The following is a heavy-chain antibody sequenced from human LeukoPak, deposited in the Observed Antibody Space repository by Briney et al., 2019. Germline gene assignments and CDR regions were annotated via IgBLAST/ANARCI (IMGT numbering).Heavy chain of an antibody. Sequence: RSSETPSLTCTVSGGSISSGGYYWSWIRQHPGKGLEWIGYIYYSGSTYYNPSLKSRVTISVDTSKNQFPLKLSSVTAADTAVYYCAREKSGSRTLVVVGAFDIWGQGTMVTVSS. CDR3: AREKSGSRTLVVVGAFDI. CDR2: IYYSGST. J-gene: IGHJ3*02. V-gene: IGHV4-31*03. D-gene: IGHD2-21*01. CDR1: GGSISSGGYY.